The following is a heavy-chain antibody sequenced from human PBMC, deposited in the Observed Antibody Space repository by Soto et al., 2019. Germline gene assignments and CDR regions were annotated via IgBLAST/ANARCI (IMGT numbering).Heavy chain of an antibody. CDR2: ISSSSSTI. J-gene: IGHJ4*02. V-gene: IGHV3-48*01. CDR1: GFTFSSYS. CDR3: ARDPYYDFWSYFDY. Sequence: GGSLRLSCAASGFTFSSYSMNWVRQAPGKGLEWVSYISSSSSTIYYADSVKGRFSIARDKAKNSLSLQMNSLRAEDTAVYYCARDPYYDFWSYFDYWGQGTLVTVSS. D-gene: IGHD3-3*01.